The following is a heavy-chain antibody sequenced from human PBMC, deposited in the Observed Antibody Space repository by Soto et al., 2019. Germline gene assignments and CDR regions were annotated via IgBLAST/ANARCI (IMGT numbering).Heavy chain of an antibody. V-gene: IGHV4-31*03. Sequence: SETLSLTFTVSVCSISSGGYYWSWIRPHPGKGLEWIGYIYYSGSTYYNPSLKSRVTISVDTSKNQFSLKLSSVTAADTAVYYCARDLRDILTGYYYYYGMDVWGQGTTVTVSS. CDR2: IYYSGST. CDR3: ARDLRDILTGYYYYYGMDV. CDR1: VCSISSGGYY. D-gene: IGHD3-9*01. J-gene: IGHJ6*02.